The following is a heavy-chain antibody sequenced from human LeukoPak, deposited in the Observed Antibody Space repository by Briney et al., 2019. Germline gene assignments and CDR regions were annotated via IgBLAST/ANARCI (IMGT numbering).Heavy chain of an antibody. Sequence: PGGSLTLSCATSGFTFTSYWMHWVRQVAGKGLVWLARVDHGGSGTNYADSVKGRFTISRDNAKSTVYLQMNSLKTEDTAVYYCTRGGDVGATGYWGQGTLVTVSS. J-gene: IGHJ4*02. CDR1: GFTFTSYW. CDR2: VDHGGSGT. CDR3: TRGGDVGATGY. V-gene: IGHV3-74*01. D-gene: IGHD1-26*01.